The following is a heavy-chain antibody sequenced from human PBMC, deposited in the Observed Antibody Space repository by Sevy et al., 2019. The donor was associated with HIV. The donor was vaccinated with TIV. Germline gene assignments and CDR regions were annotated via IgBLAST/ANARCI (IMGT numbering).Heavy chain of an antibody. D-gene: IGHD2-2*01. J-gene: IGHJ4*02. Sequence: GGSLRLSCAASGFSFTTYGMHWVRQAPGKGLEWVAVISYDGSKRYYSDSVKGRFTISRDNSKNTLYRQMNGLRAEDTAVYYCAKDWALDIVIVPSGMPANWGQGTLVTVSS. CDR2: ISYDGSKR. CDR3: AKDWALDIVIVPSGMPAN. CDR1: GFSFTTYG. V-gene: IGHV3-30*18.